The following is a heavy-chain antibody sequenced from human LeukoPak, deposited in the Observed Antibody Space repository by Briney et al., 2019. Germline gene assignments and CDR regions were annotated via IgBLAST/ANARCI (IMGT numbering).Heavy chain of an antibody. V-gene: IGHV4-61*02. J-gene: IGHJ4*02. CDR1: GGSISSGSYY. CDR3: ASLDYGDYSRDY. D-gene: IGHD4-17*01. Sequence: SENLSLTCTVSGGSISSGSYYWSWIRQPAGKGLEWIGRIYTSGSTNYNPSLKSRVTISVDTSKNQFSLKLSSVTAADTAVYYCASLDYGDYSRDYWGQGTLVTVSS. CDR2: IYTSGST.